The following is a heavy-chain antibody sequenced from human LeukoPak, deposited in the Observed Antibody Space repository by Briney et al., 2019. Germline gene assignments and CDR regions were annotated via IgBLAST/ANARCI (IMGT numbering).Heavy chain of an antibody. J-gene: IGHJ5*02. Sequence: ASVKVSCKASGYTFTSYDINWVRQATGQGLEWMGWMNPNSGNTGYAQKFQGRVTLTRNTSISTAYMELSSLRSEDTAVYYCARGSRDYDILTGYYNNWFDPWGQGTLVTVFS. V-gene: IGHV1-8*01. CDR2: MNPNSGNT. CDR3: ARGSRDYDILTGYYNNWFDP. CDR1: GYTFTSYD. D-gene: IGHD3-9*01.